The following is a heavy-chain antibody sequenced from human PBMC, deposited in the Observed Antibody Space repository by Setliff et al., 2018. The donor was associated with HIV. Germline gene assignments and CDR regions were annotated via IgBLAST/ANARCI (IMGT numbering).Heavy chain of an antibody. D-gene: IGHD3-9*01. CDR3: ASYDILTGPLGY. CDR1: GGSFSGYY. Sequence: SETLSLTCAVYGGSFSGYYWSWIRQPPGKGLEWIGEINHSGSTNYNPSLKSRVTISVDTSKNQFSLKLSPVTAADTAVYYCASYDILTGPLGYWGQGTLVTVSS. J-gene: IGHJ4*02. CDR2: INHSGST. V-gene: IGHV4-34*01.